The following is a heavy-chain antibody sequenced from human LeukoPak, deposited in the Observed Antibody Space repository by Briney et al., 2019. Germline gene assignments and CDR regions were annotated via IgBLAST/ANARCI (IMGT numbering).Heavy chain of an antibody. CDR1: GFTVSSNY. V-gene: IGHV3-53*01. CDR2: IYSGGST. Sequence: PGGSLRLSCAASGFTVSSNYMSWVRQAPGKGLEWVSVIYSGGSTYYADSVKGRFTISRDNSKNTLYLQMNSLRAEDTAVYYCARDRWGATSSFDYWGQGTLVTVSS. CDR3: ARDRWGATSSFDY. D-gene: IGHD5-24*01. J-gene: IGHJ4*02.